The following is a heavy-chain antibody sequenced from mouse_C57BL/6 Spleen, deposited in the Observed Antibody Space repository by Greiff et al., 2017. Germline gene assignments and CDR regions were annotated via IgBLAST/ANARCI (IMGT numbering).Heavy chain of an antibody. D-gene: IGHD2-3*01. Sequence: QVQLQQSGPELVKPGASVKISCKASGYSFTSYYIHWVKQRPGQGLEWIGWIYPGSGNTKYNEKFKGKATLTADTSSSTAYMQLSSLTSEDSAVYDCAREGGYFLDYWGKGTTLTVSS. J-gene: IGHJ2*01. CDR1: GYSFTSYY. CDR3: AREGGYFLDY. V-gene: IGHV1-66*01. CDR2: IYPGSGNT.